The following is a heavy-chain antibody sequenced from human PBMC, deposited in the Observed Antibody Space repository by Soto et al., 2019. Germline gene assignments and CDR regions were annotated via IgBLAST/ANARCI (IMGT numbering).Heavy chain of an antibody. J-gene: IGHJ4*02. CDR2: ISYHGSDK. V-gene: IGHV3-30*18. CDR1: GFTFSNYG. D-gene: IGHD4-17*01. CDR3: AKDHLPTTVTTVRY. Sequence: QVQLVESGGGVVQPGRSLRLSCAASGFTFSNYGMHWVRQAPGKGLEWVAVISYHGSDKYYADSVNGRFTISRDNSKNTLYLHMDSLRAEDTAVYYCAKDHLPTTVTTVRYWGQGTLVNVSS.